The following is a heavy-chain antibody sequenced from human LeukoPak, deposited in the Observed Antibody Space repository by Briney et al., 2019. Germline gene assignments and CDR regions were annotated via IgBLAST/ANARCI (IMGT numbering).Heavy chain of an antibody. CDR2: IYWDDDK. CDR1: GFSLSTSGVG. CDR3: AHSGAYYYDSSGFDY. Sequence: ESGPTLVKPTQTLTLTCTFSGFSLSTSGVGVGWIRQPPGKALEWLALIYWDDDKRYSPSLKSRLTITKATSKNQVVLTMTNMNPVDTATYYCAHSGAYYYDSSGFDYWGQGTLVTVSS. D-gene: IGHD3-22*01. J-gene: IGHJ4*02. V-gene: IGHV2-5*02.